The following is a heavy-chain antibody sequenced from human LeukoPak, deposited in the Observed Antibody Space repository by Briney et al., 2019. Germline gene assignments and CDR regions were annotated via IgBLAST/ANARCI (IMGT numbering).Heavy chain of an antibody. V-gene: IGHV4-59*01. CDR3: ARDPGRDYYYYYGMDV. D-gene: IGHD2-15*01. CDR2: IYYSGST. Sequence: SQTLSLTCTVSGGSISSYYWSWIRQPPGKGLEWIGYIYYSGSTNYNPSLKSRVTISVDTSKNQFSLKLSSVTAADTAVYYCARDPGRDYYYYYGMDVWGQGTTVTVSS. J-gene: IGHJ6*02. CDR1: GGSISSYY.